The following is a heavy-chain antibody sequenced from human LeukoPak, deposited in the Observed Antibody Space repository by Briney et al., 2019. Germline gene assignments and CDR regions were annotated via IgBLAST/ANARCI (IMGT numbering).Heavy chain of an antibody. Sequence: AGGSLRLSCAASGINFRSSGMHWVRQAPGKGLEWVTFIQNDGSDKSYAASVQGRFTISRDNSKNTVYPHMNSLRADDTALDYCAREGGRAAPGRFDYWGQGTLVTVSS. CDR1: GINFRSSG. D-gene: IGHD6-13*01. CDR2: IQNDGSDK. V-gene: IGHV3-30*02. J-gene: IGHJ4*02. CDR3: AREGGRAAPGRFDY.